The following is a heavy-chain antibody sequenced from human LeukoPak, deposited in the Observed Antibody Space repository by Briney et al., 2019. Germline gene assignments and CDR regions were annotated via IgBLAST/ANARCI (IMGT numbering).Heavy chain of an antibody. Sequence: PGGSLRLFCAASGFTFSSYAMSWVRQAPGKGLEWVSAISGSGGSTYYADSVKGRFTISRDNSKNTLYLQVNSLRAEDTAVYYCAKEGDFDWLLSPFDYWGQGTLVTVSS. CDR3: AKEGDFDWLLSPFDY. V-gene: IGHV3-23*01. CDR1: GFTFSSYA. D-gene: IGHD3-9*01. CDR2: ISGSGGST. J-gene: IGHJ4*02.